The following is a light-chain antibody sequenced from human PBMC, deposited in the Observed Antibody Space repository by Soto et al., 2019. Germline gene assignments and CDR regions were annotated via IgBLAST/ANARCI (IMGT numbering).Light chain of an antibody. CDR1: SSDVGGYNY. CDR3: TSYTSSSTWV. Sequence: QSVLTQPASVSGSPVQSITISCTGTSSDVGGYNYVSWYQQHPGKAPKLLIYEVSNRPSGVFNRFSGSKSGNTASLTISGLQAEDEADYYCTSYTSSSTWVFGGGTKLTVL. V-gene: IGLV2-14*01. CDR2: EVS. J-gene: IGLJ3*02.